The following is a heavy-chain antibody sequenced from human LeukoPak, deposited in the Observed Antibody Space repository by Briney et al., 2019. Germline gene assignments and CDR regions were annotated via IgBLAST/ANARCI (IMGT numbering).Heavy chain of an antibody. J-gene: IGHJ6*03. Sequence: PSETLSLTCTVSGGSISSYYWSWIRQPPGKGLEWIGYIYYSGSTNYNPSLKSRVTISVDTSKNQFSLKLSSVTAADTAVYYCARRTIKDGSGSSSRSYYYYYMDVWGKGTTVTVSS. CDR2: IYYSGST. D-gene: IGHD3-10*01. CDR3: ARRTIKDGSGSSSRSYYYYYMDV. V-gene: IGHV4-59*01. CDR1: GGSISSYY.